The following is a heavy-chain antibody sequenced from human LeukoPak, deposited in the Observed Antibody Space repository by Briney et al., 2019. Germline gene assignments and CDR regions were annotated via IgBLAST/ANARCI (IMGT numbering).Heavy chain of an antibody. J-gene: IGHJ4*02. D-gene: IGHD2-15*01. CDR3: ASFLVVATYYFDY. CDR2: IYYSGGT. CDR1: GGSISSGGYY. V-gene: IGHV4-31*03. Sequence: SETLSLTCTVSGGSISSGGYYWSWIRQHPGKGLEWIGYIYYSGGTYYNPSLKSRVTISVDTSKNQFSLKLSSVTAADTAVYYCASFLVVATYYFDYWGQGTLVTVSS.